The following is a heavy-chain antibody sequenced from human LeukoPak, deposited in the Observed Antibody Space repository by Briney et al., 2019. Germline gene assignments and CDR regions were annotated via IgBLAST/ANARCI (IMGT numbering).Heavy chain of an antibody. V-gene: IGHV3-23*01. CDR3: AKAASSSWPSYYYGMDV. CDR1: GFIFSSYS. CDR2: ITGSGGNT. Sequence: GGSLRLSCAASGFIFSSYSMSWVRQAPGKGLEWVSVITGSGGNTYYADSVKGRFTISKDNSKNTVYLQMSSLRVDDTAVYHCAKAASSSWPSYYYGMDVWGQGTTVTVSS. J-gene: IGHJ6*02. D-gene: IGHD6-13*01.